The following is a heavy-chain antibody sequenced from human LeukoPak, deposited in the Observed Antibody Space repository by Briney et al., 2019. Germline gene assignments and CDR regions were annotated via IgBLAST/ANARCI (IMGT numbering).Heavy chain of an antibody. CDR2: ISGSGGTT. D-gene: IGHD3-10*01. Sequence: GGSLRLSCAAPGFTFSSYAMSWVRQGPGKGLEWVSAISGSGGTTYYADSVKGRLTLSRDNSKNTLYMQMNSLRAADTAVYYCAKGPYYYGSGSYSPNYYYAMDVWGQGTTVTVSS. CDR3: AKGPYYYGSGSYSPNYYYAMDV. CDR1: GFTFSSYA. J-gene: IGHJ6*02. V-gene: IGHV3-23*01.